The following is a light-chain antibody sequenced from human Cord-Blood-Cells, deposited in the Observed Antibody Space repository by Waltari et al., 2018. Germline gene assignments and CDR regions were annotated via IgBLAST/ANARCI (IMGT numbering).Light chain of an antibody. V-gene: IGLV3-19*01. CDR1: SLRSYY. J-gene: IGLJ2*01. Sequence: SSELTQDPAVSVALGQTVRITCQGDSLRSYYPSWYQQKPGQAPVLVIYGKNNRPSGIPDRFSGSSSGNTASLTITGAQAEDEADYYCNSRDSSGTVVFGGGTKLTVL. CDR2: GKN. CDR3: NSRDSSGTVV.